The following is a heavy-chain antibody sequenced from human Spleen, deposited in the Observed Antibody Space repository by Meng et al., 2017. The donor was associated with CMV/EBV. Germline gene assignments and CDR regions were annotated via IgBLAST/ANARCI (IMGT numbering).Heavy chain of an antibody. J-gene: IGHJ4*02. Sequence: LRVSCVGSGLTCSNDAMEWVRQGPGKGLEWVSTISDSGGRTYYTDSVKGRFSISRDNSKSTLYLQMNSLRDEDTAVYYCASESPINYWGQGTLVTVSS. CDR2: ISDSGGRT. CDR1: GLTCSNDA. V-gene: IGHV3-23*01. CDR3: ASESPINY.